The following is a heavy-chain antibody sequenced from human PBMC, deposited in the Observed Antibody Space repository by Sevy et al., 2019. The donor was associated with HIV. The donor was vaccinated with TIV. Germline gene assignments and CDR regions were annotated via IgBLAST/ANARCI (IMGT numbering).Heavy chain of an antibody. CDR1: GFTVSSNY. V-gene: IGHV3-53*01. J-gene: IGHJ5*02. D-gene: IGHD2-15*01. Sequence: GGSLRLSCAASGFTVSSNYMSWVRQAPGKGLEWVSVIYSGGSTYYADSVKGRFTISSDNSKNTLYLQMNILRAEDTAVYYCARVVVAASGWLNHRARWFDPWGQGTLVTVSS. CDR2: IYSGGST. CDR3: ARVVVAASGWLNHRARWFDP.